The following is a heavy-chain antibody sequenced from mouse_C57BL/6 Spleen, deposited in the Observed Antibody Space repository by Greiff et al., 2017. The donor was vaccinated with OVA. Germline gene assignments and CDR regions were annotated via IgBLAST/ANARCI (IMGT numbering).Heavy chain of an antibody. CDR2: IRSKSSNYAT. D-gene: IGHD1-1*01. CDR1: GFTFNTYA. Sequence: DVKLVESGGGLVQPKGSLKLSCAASGFTFNTYAMHWVRQAPGKGLEWVARIRSKSSNYATYYADSVKDRFTISRDDSQSMLYLQMNNLKTEDTAMYDCVRGGSYGSSLDYWGQGTTLTVSS. CDR3: VRGGSYGSSLDY. J-gene: IGHJ2*01. V-gene: IGHV10-3*01.